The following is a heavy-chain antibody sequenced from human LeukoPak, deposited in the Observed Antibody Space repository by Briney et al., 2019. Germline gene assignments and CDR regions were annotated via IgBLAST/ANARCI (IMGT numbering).Heavy chain of an antibody. CDR2: ISGSGSNT. CDR3: AKGTYDSRGHFDY. CDR1: GFTFSSYA. D-gene: IGHD3-22*01. V-gene: IGHV3-23*01. Sequence: GGSLRLSCAASGFTFSSYAMTWVRQAPGKGLEWVSGISGSGSNTYYADSVKGRFTISRDNSKNTLYLQMNSLIAEDTAAYYCAKGTYDSRGHFDYWGQGTLVSVSS. J-gene: IGHJ4*02.